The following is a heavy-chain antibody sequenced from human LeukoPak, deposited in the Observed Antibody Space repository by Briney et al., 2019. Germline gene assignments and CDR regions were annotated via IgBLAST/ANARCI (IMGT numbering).Heavy chain of an antibody. D-gene: IGHD3-22*01. V-gene: IGHV4-4*02. Sequence: PSGTLSLTCAVSGGSISSSNWWSWVRQPPGKGLEWIGEIYHSGSTNYNPSLKSRVTISVDKSKNQFSLKLSSVTAADTAVYYCTALVDSSGYYPFDYWGQGTLVTVSS. J-gene: IGHJ4*02. CDR2: IYHSGST. CDR3: TALVDSSGYYPFDY. CDR1: GGSISSSNW.